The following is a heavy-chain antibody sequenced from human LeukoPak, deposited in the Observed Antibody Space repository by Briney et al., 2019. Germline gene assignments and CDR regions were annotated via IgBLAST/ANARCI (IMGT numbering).Heavy chain of an antibody. CDR1: GYTFTSYG. J-gene: IGHJ6*02. Sequence: GASVKVSCKASGYTFTSYGISWVRQAPGQGFEWMGWISAYNGNTNYAQKFQGRVTITADKSTSTAYMELSSLRSEDTAVYYCARGQGAAAVDYYGMDVWGQGTTVTVSS. CDR3: ARGQGAAAVDYYGMDV. V-gene: IGHV1-18*01. D-gene: IGHD6-13*01. CDR2: ISAYNGNT.